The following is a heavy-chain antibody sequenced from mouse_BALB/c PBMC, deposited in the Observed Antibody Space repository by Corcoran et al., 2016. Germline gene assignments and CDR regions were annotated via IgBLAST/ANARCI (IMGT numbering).Heavy chain of an antibody. CDR2: IFPGSGNT. CDR3: ARKYGKGIYFDY. CDR1: GFNIKDTY. J-gene: IGHJ2*01. D-gene: IGHD2-10*02. V-gene: IGHV14-3*02. Sequence: EVQLQQSGAELVKPGASVKLSCTASGFNIKDTYIHWVKQRPGQGLEWIGWIFPGSGNTKYNEKFKGKATLTADTSSNTAYLQLSSLTSEDTAVYYCARKYGKGIYFDYWGQGTTLTVSS.